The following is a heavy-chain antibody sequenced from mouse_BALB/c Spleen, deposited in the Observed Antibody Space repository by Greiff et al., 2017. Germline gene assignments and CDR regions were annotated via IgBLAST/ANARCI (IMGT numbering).Heavy chain of an antibody. CDR3: ARSVYGYFDY. D-gene: IGHD1-1*01. CDR2: ISYSGST. CDR1: GYSITSDYA. Sequence: EVHLVESGPGLVKPSQSLSLTCTVTGYSITSDYAWNWIRQFPGNKLEWMGYISYSGSTSYNPSLKSRISITRDTSKNQFFLQLNSVTTEDTATYYCARSVYGYFDYWGQGTTLTVSS. J-gene: IGHJ2*01. V-gene: IGHV3-2*02.